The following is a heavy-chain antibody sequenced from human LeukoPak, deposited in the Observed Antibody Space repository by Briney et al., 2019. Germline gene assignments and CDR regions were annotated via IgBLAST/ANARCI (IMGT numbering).Heavy chain of an antibody. J-gene: IGHJ4*02. V-gene: IGHV1-2*02. CDR1: GYTFTGYY. CDR2: INPNSGGT. Sequence: ASVKVSCKASGYTFTGYYMHWVRQAPGQGLEWMGWINPNSGGTNYAQKFQGRVTMTRDTPISTAYMELSRLRSDDTAVYYCARAEQLERPDYYDSSGYTDTLTLVDYWGQGTLVTVSS. D-gene: IGHD3-22*01. CDR3: ARAEQLERPDYYDSSGYTDTLTLVDY.